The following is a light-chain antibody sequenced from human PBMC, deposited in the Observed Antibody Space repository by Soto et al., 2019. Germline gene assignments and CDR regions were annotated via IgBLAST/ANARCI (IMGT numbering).Light chain of an antibody. CDR1: QSLVHADGNTH. J-gene: IGKJ1*01. CDR3: MQGTHWPPA. CDR2: KVS. V-gene: IGKV2-30*02. Sequence: DVVMPQSPLSLTVILGQPASISCRSSQSLVHADGNTHLNWFQQRPGQSPRRLIYKVSNRDCGVPDRFSGSGSGTDFTLKISRVEAEDAAVYYCMQGTHWPPAFGEGTKVEIK.